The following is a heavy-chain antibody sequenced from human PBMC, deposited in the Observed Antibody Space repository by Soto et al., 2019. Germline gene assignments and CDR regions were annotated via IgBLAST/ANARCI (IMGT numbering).Heavy chain of an antibody. D-gene: IGHD5-12*01. Sequence: EVQLVESGGGLIQPGGSLRLSCAASGFIVSNIYMSWVRQAPGKGLEWVSVIYSGGSTYYADSVKGRFTISRDNSRHTLYLQMNSLRAEDSAVYHCASWARDGYTFVSSAFDIWGQGTIVTVSS. CDR3: ASWARDGYTFVSSAFDI. J-gene: IGHJ3*02. CDR1: GFIVSNIY. V-gene: IGHV3-53*01. CDR2: IYSGGST.